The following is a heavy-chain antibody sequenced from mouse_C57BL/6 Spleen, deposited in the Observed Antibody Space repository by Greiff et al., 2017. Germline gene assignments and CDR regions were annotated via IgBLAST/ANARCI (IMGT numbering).Heavy chain of an antibody. D-gene: IGHD1-1*01. J-gene: IGHJ2*01. Sequence: VQLQQSGAELVKPGASVKISCKASGYAFSSYWMNWVKQRPGKGLEWIGQIYPGDGDTNYNGKFKGKATLTADKSSSTAYMQLSSLTSEDSAVYFCARDEVYYYGSSPLDYWGQGTTLTVSS. CDR1: GYAFSSYW. CDR2: IYPGDGDT. CDR3: ARDEVYYYGSSPLDY. V-gene: IGHV1-80*01.